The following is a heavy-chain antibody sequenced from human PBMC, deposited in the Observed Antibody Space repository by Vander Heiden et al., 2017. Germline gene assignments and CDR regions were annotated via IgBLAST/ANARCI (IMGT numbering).Heavy chain of an antibody. Sequence: QLQLVQSGPEVQQPGASVKVSCMVSGYTLPELSMPWVRQGPGKGLEWMGGFEPEDGETIYAQKFQGRVTMTEDTSTDTAYMGLSNLRSEDTAVYYCATEPGGGPSGSMDVWGQRTT. J-gene: IGHJ6*02. CDR2: FEPEDGET. D-gene: IGHD1-26*01. CDR3: ATEPGGGPSGSMDV. V-gene: IGHV1-24*01. CDR1: GYTLPELS.